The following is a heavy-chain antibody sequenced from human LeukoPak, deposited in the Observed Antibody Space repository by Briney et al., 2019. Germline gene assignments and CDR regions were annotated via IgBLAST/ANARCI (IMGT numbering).Heavy chain of an antibody. D-gene: IGHD3-10*01. V-gene: IGHV3-21*01. Sequence: GGSLRLSCAASGFTFSSYSMNWVRQAPGKGLEWVSSISNTSNYIYYADSVKGRFTISRDNAKNSLHLQLNSLRAEDTAVYYCAKYYYGSGRYYGMDVWGKGTTVTVSS. CDR2: ISNTSNYI. J-gene: IGHJ6*04. CDR3: AKYYYGSGRYYGMDV. CDR1: GFTFSSYS.